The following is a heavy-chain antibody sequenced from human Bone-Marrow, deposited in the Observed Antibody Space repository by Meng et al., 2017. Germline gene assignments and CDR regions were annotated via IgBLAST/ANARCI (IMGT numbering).Heavy chain of an antibody. CDR1: GYTFTSYG. D-gene: IGHD3-22*01. Sequence: QVQLGQSGAEVKKPGASVKVSCKASGYTFTSYGISWVRQAPGQGLEWMGWISAYNGNTNYAQKLQGRVTMTTDTSTSTAYMELRSLRSDDTAVYYCARDPHYYDSSGYFPFDYWGQGTLVTVSS. V-gene: IGHV1-18*01. J-gene: IGHJ4*02. CDR2: ISAYNGNT. CDR3: ARDPHYYDSSGYFPFDY.